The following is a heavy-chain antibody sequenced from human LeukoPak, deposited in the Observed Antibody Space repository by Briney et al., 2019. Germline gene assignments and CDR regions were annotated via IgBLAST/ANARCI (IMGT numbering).Heavy chain of an antibody. J-gene: IGHJ4*02. D-gene: IGHD3-10*01. Sequence: ASVKVSCKASGYTFTGYYMHWVRQAPGQGLEWMGWINPNSGGTNYAQKFQGRVTMTRDTSISTAYMELSRLRSDDTAVYYCAIVYGSGSYHDYWGQGTLVTVSS. CDR2: INPNSGGT. CDR3: AIVYGSGSYHDY. CDR1: GYTFTGYY. V-gene: IGHV1-2*02.